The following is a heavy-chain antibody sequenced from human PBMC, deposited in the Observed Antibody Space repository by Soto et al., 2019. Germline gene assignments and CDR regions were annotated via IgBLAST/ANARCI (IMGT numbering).Heavy chain of an antibody. CDR3: ARDVGLDSDDFFAY. Sequence: GGCMRLSCTASGLTFNSSGMGWDRQAQGKGLQWVSTIRGDGGQTHYTDSVKGRFSISGDNSKNTVYLQMDSLRAEDTAMYFCARDVGLDSDDFFAYWGQGTQVTVSS. J-gene: IGHJ4*02. V-gene: IGHV3-23*01. CDR1: GLTFNSSG. CDR2: IRGDGGQT. D-gene: IGHD3-9*01.